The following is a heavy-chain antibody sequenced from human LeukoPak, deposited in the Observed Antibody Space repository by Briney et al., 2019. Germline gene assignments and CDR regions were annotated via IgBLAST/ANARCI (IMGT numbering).Heavy chain of an antibody. CDR3: ARDGAHKNHYYSYYYMDV. V-gene: IGHV4-59*01. CDR2: TYYSGST. CDR1: GGSIRSYY. D-gene: IGHD3-16*01. Sequence: PSETLSLTCTVSGGSIRSYYWRWIRQPPGKGLEWIGYTYYSGSTNYNPSLKSRVTISLDTSKNQFSLKLSSVTAADTAVYYCARDGAHKNHYYSYYYMDVWGKGTTVTVSS. J-gene: IGHJ6*03.